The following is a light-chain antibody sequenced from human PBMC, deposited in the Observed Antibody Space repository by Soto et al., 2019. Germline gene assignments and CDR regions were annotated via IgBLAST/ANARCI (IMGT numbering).Light chain of an antibody. V-gene: IGLV2-8*01. CDR3: SSFAGSNNYV. CDR1: SSDVGGYNY. Sequence: QSVLTQPPSASGSPGQSVTISCTGTSSDVGGYNYVSWYQQHPGKAPKLMTYEVTKRPSGVPDRFSGSKSGNTASLTVSGLQAEDEAEYYCSSFAGSNNYVFGTGTKVTVL. J-gene: IGLJ1*01. CDR2: EVT.